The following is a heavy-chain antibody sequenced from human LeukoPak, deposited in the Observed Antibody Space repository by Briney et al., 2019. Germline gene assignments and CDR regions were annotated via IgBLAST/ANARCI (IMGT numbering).Heavy chain of an antibody. CDR3: ARADCSTTSCPMDV. D-gene: IGHD2-2*01. V-gene: IGHV4-59*01. Sequence: LETLSLTCTVSGGSLSSYYWTWIRQPPGKGLEWIGYIYFTGSTNYNPSLKGRVTMSVDTSNNQFSLRLTSVTAADTAVYYCARADCSTTSCPMDVWGQGATVTVSS. CDR2: IYFTGST. J-gene: IGHJ6*02. CDR1: GGSLSSYY.